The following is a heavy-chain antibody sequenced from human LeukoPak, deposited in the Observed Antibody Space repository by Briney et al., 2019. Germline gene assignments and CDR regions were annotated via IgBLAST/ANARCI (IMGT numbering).Heavy chain of an antibody. J-gene: IGHJ4*02. CDR2: IYYSGST. CDR1: GGSISSGGYY. V-gene: IGHV4-31*03. D-gene: IGHD6-6*01. Sequence: PSQTLSLTCTVSGGSISSGGYYWSGIRQHPGKGLEWIGYIYYSGSTYYNPSLKSRVTISVDTSKNQFSLKLSSVTAADTAVYYCARVTYSSSSSPHDYWGQGTLVTVSS. CDR3: ARVTYSSSSSPHDY.